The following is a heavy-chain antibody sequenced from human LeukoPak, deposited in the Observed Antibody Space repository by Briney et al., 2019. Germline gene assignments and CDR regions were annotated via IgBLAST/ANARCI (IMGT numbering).Heavy chain of an antibody. CDR3: ARRLTQYDCFDP. CDR2: TYYRSTWYN. D-gene: IGHD2-2*01. CDR1: GDSVSSNSVT. V-gene: IGHV6-1*01. Sequence: SQTLSLTCAVSGDSVSSNSVTWNWIRQSPSRGLEWLGRTYYRSTWYNDYAVSVRGRITVNPDTSKNQFSLHLNSVTPEDTAVYYCARRLTQYDCFDPWGQGTLVTVSS. J-gene: IGHJ5*02.